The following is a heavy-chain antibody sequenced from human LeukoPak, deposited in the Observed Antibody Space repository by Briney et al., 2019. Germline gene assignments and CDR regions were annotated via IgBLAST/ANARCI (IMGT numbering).Heavy chain of an antibody. CDR3: ARGPWELLFQH. CDR1: GVSFSGYY. J-gene: IGHJ1*01. V-gene: IGHV4-34*01. D-gene: IGHD1-26*01. CDR2: INHSGST. Sequence: SETLSLTCAVYGVSFSGYYWSWIRQPPGKGLEWIGEINHSGSTNYNPSLKSRVTISVDTSKNQFSLKLSSVTAADTAVYYCARGPWELLFQHWGQGTLVTVSS.